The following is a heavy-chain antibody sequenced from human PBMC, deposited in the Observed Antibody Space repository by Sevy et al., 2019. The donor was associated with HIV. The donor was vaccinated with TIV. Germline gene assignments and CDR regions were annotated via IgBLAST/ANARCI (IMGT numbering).Heavy chain of an antibody. V-gene: IGHV3-53*01. D-gene: IGHD4-17*01. CDR1: GFSVSTNY. CDR2: VYSGGRT. CDR3: ATCSSGDSYYYGMDV. J-gene: IGHJ6*02. Sequence: GGSLRLSCAASGFSVSTNYMTWVRQAPGKGLEWVSVVYSGGRTEYADSVKGRFTIFRDISKNALFLELSSLTAEDTAVYYCATCSSGDSYYYGMDVWGQRTTVTVSS.